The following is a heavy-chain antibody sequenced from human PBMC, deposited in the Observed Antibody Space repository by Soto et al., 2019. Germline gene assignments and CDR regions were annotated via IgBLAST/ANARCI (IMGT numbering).Heavy chain of an antibody. CDR1: GFTFDHYT. CDR2: ITWDSGTT. Sequence: SGGSLRLSCETSGFTFDHYTFHWVGQSPGKGLEWVSHITWDSGTTYYADSVKGRFKISRENRKNYGYLQMNSPSAEATALYYCKKDRALSSTMNYFPYCGRGTLVTVYS. V-gene: IGHV3-43*01. D-gene: IGHD2-2*01. CDR3: KKDRALSSTMNYFPY. J-gene: IGHJ4*02.